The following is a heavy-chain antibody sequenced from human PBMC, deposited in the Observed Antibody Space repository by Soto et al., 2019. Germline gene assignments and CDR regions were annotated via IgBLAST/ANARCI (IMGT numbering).Heavy chain of an antibody. CDR3: ARPHPQKGGFDY. V-gene: IGHV3-21*01. CDR1: GFTFSSYS. J-gene: IGHJ4*02. Sequence: EVQLVESGGGLVKPGGSLRLSCAASGFTFSSYSMNWVRQAPGKGLEWVSSISSSSSYIYYADSVKGRFTISRDNAKNSLYLQMNSLRAEDTAVYYCARPHPQKGGFDYWGQGTLVTVSS. CDR2: ISSSSSYI.